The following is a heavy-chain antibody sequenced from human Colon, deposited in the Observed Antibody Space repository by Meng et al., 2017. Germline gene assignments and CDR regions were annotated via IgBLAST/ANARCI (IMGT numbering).Heavy chain of an antibody. Sequence: GESLKISCAVSGFTFSNYAMSWVRQAPGKGLEWVSGISRSGGNTSYADSVKGRFIISRDNSKSTLYLQMNSLRAEDTAVYYCAKSGSSSWYWFFDIWGRGTLVTVSS. CDR3: AKSGSSSWYWFFDI. J-gene: IGHJ2*01. CDR2: ISRSGGNT. D-gene: IGHD2-2*01. V-gene: IGHV3-23*01. CDR1: GFTFSNYA.